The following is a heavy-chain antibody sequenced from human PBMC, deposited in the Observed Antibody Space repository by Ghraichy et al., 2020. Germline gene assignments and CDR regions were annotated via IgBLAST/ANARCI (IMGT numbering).Heavy chain of an antibody. CDR2: IDWDDDK. Sequence: SGPTLVKPTQTLTLTCTFSGFSLSTSGMCVSWIRQPPGKALEWLALIDWDDDKYYSTSLKTRLTISKDTSTNQVVLTMTNMDPVDTATYYCARIYRRYSGYGWHAFDIWGQGTMVTVSS. CDR1: GFSLSTSGMC. J-gene: IGHJ3*02. CDR3: ARIYRRYSGYGWHAFDI. V-gene: IGHV2-70*01. D-gene: IGHD5-12*01.